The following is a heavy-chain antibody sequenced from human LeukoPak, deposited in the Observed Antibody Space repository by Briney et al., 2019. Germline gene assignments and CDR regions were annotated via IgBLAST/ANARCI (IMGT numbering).Heavy chain of an antibody. CDR2: IKQGGSAK. CDR3: ARDPFDL. J-gene: IGHJ5*02. Sequence: GSLRLSCEASGFTLSNYWMTWVRQAPGKGLEWVATIKQGGSAKFYVDSVKGRFTISGDNAKNSLFLEMNSLRVEDTAVYYCARDPFDLWGQGTRVTVSS. CDR1: GFTLSNYW. V-gene: IGHV3-7*01.